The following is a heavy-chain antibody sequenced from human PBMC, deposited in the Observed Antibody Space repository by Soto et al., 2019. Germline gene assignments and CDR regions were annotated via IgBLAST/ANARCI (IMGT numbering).Heavy chain of an antibody. CDR2: ISGSGGST. CDR3: AKDLRGSSSSSLFDY. D-gene: IGHD6-6*01. V-gene: IGHV3-23*01. Sequence: GGSLRLSCAASGFTFSSYAMSWVRQAPGKGLEWVSAISGSGGSTYYADSVKGRFTISRDNSKNTLYLQMNSLRAEDTAVYYCAKDLRGSSSSSLFDYWGQGTLVTVSS. CDR1: GFTFSSYA. J-gene: IGHJ4*02.